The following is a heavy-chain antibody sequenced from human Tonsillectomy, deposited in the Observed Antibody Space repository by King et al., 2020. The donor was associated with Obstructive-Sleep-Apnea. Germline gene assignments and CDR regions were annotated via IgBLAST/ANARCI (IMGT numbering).Heavy chain of an antibody. D-gene: IGHD2/OR15-2a*01. CDR2: MIPNSVNP. J-gene: IGHJ4*02. CDR3: ARFPGRGMIPGLEYG. Sequence: QQQLVQAGSEVKKPGASVKVSCKASGYTFTSYDINWVRQATGQGLEGMGWMIPNSVNPGHSQKFQGREPMTRNTSISTAYMELSSLRPEDTAVYYCARFPGRGMIPGLEYGWGQGTLVTVSS. V-gene: IGHV1-8*01. CDR1: GYTFTSYD.